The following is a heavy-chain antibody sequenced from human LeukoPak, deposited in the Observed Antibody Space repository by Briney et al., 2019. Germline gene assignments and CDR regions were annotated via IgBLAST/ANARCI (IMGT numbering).Heavy chain of an antibody. Sequence: GGSLRLSCAASGFTFSSYGMNWVRQAPGKGLEWVSSISSSSSYIYYADSVKGRFTISRGNAKNSLYLQMNSLRAEDTAVYYCARGQWELSYFDYWGQGTLVTVSS. J-gene: IGHJ4*02. V-gene: IGHV3-21*01. CDR1: GFTFSSYG. D-gene: IGHD1-26*01. CDR3: ARGQWELSYFDY. CDR2: ISSSSSYI.